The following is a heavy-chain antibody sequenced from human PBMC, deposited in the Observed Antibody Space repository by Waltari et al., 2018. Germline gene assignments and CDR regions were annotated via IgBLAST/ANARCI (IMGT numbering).Heavy chain of an antibody. CDR2: IYYSGST. Sequence: QVQLQESGPGLVKPSETLSLTCTVSGGSISSHYWSWIRQPPGKGLEWIGYIYYSGSTNYNPSRKSRVTISVDTSKNQFSLKLSSVTAADTAVYYCARKQVTRYYFDYWGQGTLVTVSS. CDR3: ARKQVTRYYFDY. V-gene: IGHV4-59*11. J-gene: IGHJ4*02. D-gene: IGHD4-17*01. CDR1: GGSISSHY.